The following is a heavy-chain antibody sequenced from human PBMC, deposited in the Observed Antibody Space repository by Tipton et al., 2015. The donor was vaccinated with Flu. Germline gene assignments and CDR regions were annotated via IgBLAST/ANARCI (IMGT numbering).Heavy chain of an antibody. V-gene: IGHV4-38-2*02. CDR2: VYHSGNT. D-gene: IGHD2-21*01. Sequence: TLSLTCNVSGGSISSGYYWGWIRQPPGKGLEWIGSVYHSGNTYYNPSFKSRLTISADTSKNQFSLKLTSVTAADTAIYFCARQGQTPAYYFDQWGQGALVTVSS. CDR1: GGSISSGYY. CDR3: ARQGQTPAYYFDQ. J-gene: IGHJ4*02.